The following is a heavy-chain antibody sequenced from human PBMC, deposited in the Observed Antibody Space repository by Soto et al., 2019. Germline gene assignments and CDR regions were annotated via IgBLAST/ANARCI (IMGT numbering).Heavy chain of an antibody. D-gene: IGHD4-4*01. J-gene: IGHJ5*02. CDR2: IYYSGST. V-gene: IGHV4-59*01. Sequence: SETLSLTCTVSGGSISSYYWSWIRQPPGKGLEWIGYIYYSGSTNYNPSLKSRVTISVDTSKNQFSLKLSSVTAADTAVYYCARDTTAGPYNWFDPWGQGTPVTVSS. CDR1: GGSISSYY. CDR3: ARDTTAGPYNWFDP.